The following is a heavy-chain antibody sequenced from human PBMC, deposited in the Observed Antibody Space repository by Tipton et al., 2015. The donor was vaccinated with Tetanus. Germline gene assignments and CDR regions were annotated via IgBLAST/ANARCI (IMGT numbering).Heavy chain of an antibody. CDR2: TYHSGST. D-gene: IGHD1-7*01. Sequence: AGLVKPSETLSLTCDVSGGSFSGSFWSWIRQSPGKGLEWIGSTYHSGSTYYNPSLKSRVTISVDTSGNQFSLSLSSVTAADTAVYYCARPHSLGNYLYWGRGTLVTVSS. CDR3: ARPHSLGNYLY. V-gene: IGHV4-34*01. CDR1: GGSFSGSF. J-gene: IGHJ4*02.